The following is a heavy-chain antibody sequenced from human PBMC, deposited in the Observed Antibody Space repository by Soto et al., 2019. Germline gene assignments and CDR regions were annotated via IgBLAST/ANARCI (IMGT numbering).Heavy chain of an antibody. CDR1: GGSFSGYY. V-gene: IGHV4-34*01. CDR3: ARESGHCTNGVCYHPPGVDY. Sequence: SETLSLTCAVYGGSFSGYYWSWIRQPPGKGLEWIGEINHSGSTNYNPSLKSRVTISVDTSKNQFSLKLSSVTAADTAVYYCARESGHCTNGVCYHPPGVDYWGQGTLVTVSS. CDR2: INHSGST. D-gene: IGHD2-8*01. J-gene: IGHJ4*02.